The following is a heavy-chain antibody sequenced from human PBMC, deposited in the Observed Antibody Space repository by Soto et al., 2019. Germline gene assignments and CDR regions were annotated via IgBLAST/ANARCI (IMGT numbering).Heavy chain of an antibody. CDR3: ARGWDWFAP. CDR2: IYYSGST. V-gene: IGHV4-61*01. J-gene: IGHJ5*02. Sequence: QVQLQESGPGLVKPSETLSLTCTVSGGSVSSGSYYWSWIRQPPGKGLEWIGYIYYSGSTNYNPSRRSRGPVSVATAKDQGSLKLGCVTAADTAGYYWARGWDWFAPWGQGTLVSVSS. D-gene: IGHD6-13*01. CDR1: GGSVSSGSYY.